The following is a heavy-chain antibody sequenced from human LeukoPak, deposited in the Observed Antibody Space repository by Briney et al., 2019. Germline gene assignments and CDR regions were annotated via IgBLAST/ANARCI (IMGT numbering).Heavy chain of an antibody. CDR2: VYASGST. CDR1: GGSITNLNYY. Sequence: SETLSLTCTVSGGSITNLNYYWSWIRQPAGKGLEWIGRVYASGSTNYNPSLKSRVTISVDTSKNQFSLKLSSVTAADTAVYYCARDREIVVGSLAFDIWGQGTMVTVSS. J-gene: IGHJ3*02. V-gene: IGHV4-61*02. CDR3: ARDREIVVGSLAFDI. D-gene: IGHD3-22*01.